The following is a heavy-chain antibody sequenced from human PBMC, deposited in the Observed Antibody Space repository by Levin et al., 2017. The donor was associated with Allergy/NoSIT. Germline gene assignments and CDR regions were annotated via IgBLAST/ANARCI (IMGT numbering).Heavy chain of an antibody. J-gene: IGHJ3*02. CDR3: ARQEAYYYDRSGSLEI. D-gene: IGHD3-22*01. V-gene: IGHV5-51*01. CDR2: IYPGDSHT. Sequence: GGSLRLSCKGSGYSFTSYWIAWVRQMPGKGLEWMGIIYPGDSHTRYSPSFQGQVTMSADKSISTAYLQWSSLKASDTAMYYCARQEAYYYDRSGSLEIWGQGTMVTVSS. CDR1: GYSFTSYW.